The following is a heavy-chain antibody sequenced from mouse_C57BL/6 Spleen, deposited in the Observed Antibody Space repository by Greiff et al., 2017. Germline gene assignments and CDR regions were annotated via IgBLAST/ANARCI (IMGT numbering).Heavy chain of an antibody. V-gene: IGHV14-4*01. CDR1: GFNIKDDY. J-gene: IGHJ3*01. CDR3: TTDYGTGLGFAY. D-gene: IGHD1-1*01. Sequence: EVQLQQSGAELVRPGASVKLSCTASGFNIKDDYMHWVKQRPEQGLEWIGWIDPENGDTEYASKFQGKATITADTSSNTAYLQLSSLTSEDTAVYYCTTDYGTGLGFAYWGQGTLVTVSA. CDR2: IDPENGDT.